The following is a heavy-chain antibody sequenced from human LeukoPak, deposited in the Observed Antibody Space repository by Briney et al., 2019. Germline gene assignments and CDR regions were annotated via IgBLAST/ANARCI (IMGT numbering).Heavy chain of an antibody. J-gene: IGHJ4*02. CDR2: IHGDGTT. CDR1: GFIVRSHY. D-gene: IGHD7-27*01. Sequence: GGSLRLSCTASGFIVRSHYMSWVRQAPGKGLEGVSLIHGDGTTYHSASVRGRFTNSRDNSKNTVFLQMNRLRAEDTAVYYCASGHWARSFFDYWRQGTLVTVSS. V-gene: IGHV3-53*01. CDR3: ASGHWARSFFDY.